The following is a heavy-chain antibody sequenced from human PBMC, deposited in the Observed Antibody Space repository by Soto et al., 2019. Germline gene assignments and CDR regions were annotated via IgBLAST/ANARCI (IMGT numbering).Heavy chain of an antibody. V-gene: IGHV4-4*02. D-gene: IGHD6-13*01. CDR3: ARDQGSHPGD. CDR1: GLSISSDNC. J-gene: IGHJ4*02. Sequence: QVQLQESGPGLVRPSGTVPLTCAVSGLSISSDNCWSWVRQPPGKGLEWIGEIHHSGSTNYNPSLKSRVTMSVVPSKDLFSLTLNSVTAADTAFYYCARDQGSHPGDWGQGTLVSVSS. CDR2: IHHSGST.